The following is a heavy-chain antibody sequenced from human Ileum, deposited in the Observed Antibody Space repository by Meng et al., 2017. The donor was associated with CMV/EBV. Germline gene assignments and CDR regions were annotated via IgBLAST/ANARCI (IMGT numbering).Heavy chain of an antibody. CDR1: GGSFSVYR. V-gene: IGHV4-34*01. D-gene: IGHD6-13*01. CDR2: INDNGDT. CDR3: ARGDIAASLEF. J-gene: IGHJ4*02. Sequence: VQLQAGGGGLLKPSETLSLTCAVYGGSFSVYRWSWIRQPPGKGLQWIGEINDNGDTNYDPSLNSRVTISVDTSKKQFSLRLTSVTAADTAMYYCARGDIAASLEFWDQGTLVTVSS.